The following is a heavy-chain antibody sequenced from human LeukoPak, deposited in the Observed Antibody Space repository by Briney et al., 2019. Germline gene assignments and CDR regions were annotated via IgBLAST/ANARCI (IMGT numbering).Heavy chain of an antibody. CDR1: GFTFSSYG. J-gene: IGHJ4*02. D-gene: IGHD5-18*01. V-gene: IGHV3-30*18. CDR3: AKGSVDTAMVTSFDY. CDR2: ISYDGSNK. Sequence: PGGSLRLSCAASGFTFSSYGMHWVRQAPGKGLESVAVISYDGSNKYYADSVKGRFTISRDNSKNTLYLQVNSLRAEDTAVYYCAKGSVDTAMVTSFDYWGQGTLVTVSS.